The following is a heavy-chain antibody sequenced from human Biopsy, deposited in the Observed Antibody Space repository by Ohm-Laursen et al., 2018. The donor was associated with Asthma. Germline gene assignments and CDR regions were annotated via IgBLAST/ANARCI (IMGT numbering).Heavy chain of an antibody. Sequence: SDTLSLTCAVYGGSFRGYYWTWIRQPPGKGLEWIGEVEHTGNANYNPSLKSRVTISVDTTKNQFSLKVTSVTAADTAVYYCARAVSSSSYWYFDLWGRGDPVTVPS. J-gene: IGHJ2*01. D-gene: IGHD6-6*01. CDR1: GGSFRGYY. V-gene: IGHV4-34*01. CDR2: VEHTGNA. CDR3: ARAVSSSSYWYFDL.